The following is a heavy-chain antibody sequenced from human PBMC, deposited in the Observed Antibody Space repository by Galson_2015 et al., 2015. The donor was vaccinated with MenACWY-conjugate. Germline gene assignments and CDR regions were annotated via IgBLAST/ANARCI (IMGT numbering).Heavy chain of an antibody. J-gene: IGHJ6*02. V-gene: IGHV3-23*01. CDR2: ISGTGSST. Sequence: CAASGFTFSSYAMTWVRQTPGKGLEWVSAISGTGSSTYYADSVKGRFTISRDNSKNTLYLQMNSLRAEDTAVYFCAKDPFSNTFYYYGLDVWGQGTTVTVSS. D-gene: IGHD2/OR15-2a*01. CDR1: GFTFSSYA. CDR3: AKDPFSNTFYYYGLDV.